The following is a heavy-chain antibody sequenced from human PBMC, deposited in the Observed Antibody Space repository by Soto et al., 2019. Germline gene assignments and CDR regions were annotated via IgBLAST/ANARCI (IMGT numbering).Heavy chain of an antibody. CDR3: ARDFFDSSDYTTNWFDP. Sequence: SETLSLTCSVAGDSISNSRFYWAWLRKPPGEGLEWIGSIYHTGNAYYNPSLKSRVTISVDTSKNQFSLKLTSVTAADAALYYCARDFFDSSDYTTNWFDPWGQGTLVTVSS. D-gene: IGHD3-22*01. CDR2: IYHTGNA. CDR1: GDSISNSRFY. V-gene: IGHV4-39*01. J-gene: IGHJ5*02.